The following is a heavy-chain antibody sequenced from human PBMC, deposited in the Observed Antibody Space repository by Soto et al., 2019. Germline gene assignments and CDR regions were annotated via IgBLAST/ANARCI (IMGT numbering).Heavy chain of an antibody. CDR1: GFTVSSNY. J-gene: IGHJ6*03. D-gene: IGHD6-6*01. V-gene: IGHV3-66*01. Sequence: PVGSLRLSCAASGFTVSSNYMSWVRQAPGKGLEWVSVIYSGGSTYYADSVKGRFTISRDNSKNTLYLQMNSLRAEDTAVYYCARGGIAARATPRYYYYMDVWGKGTTVTVSS. CDR2: IYSGGST. CDR3: ARGGIAARATPRYYYYMDV.